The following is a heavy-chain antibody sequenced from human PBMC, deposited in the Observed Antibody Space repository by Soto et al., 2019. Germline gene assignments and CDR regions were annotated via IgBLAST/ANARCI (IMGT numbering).Heavy chain of an antibody. J-gene: IGHJ6*02. Sequence: GGSLRLSCAASGFTFSSYGMHWVRQAPGKGLEWVAVIWYDGSNKYYADSVKGRFTSSRDNSKNTLDLQMNSLRAEDTAVYYCARSRGGLCGGGSCARLDYYYYGMDVWGQGTTVTVSS. V-gene: IGHV3-33*01. CDR3: ARSRGGLCGGGSCARLDYYYYGMDV. CDR1: GFTFSSYG. D-gene: IGHD2-15*01. CDR2: IWYDGSNK.